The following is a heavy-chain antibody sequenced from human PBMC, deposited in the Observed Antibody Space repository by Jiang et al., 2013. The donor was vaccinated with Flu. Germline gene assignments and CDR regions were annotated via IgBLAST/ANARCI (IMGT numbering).Heavy chain of an antibody. CDR2: IYYSGST. CDR1: GGSVSSGSYY. CDR3: ARVSGGSLLEHPYYFDY. V-gene: IGHV4-61*01. Sequence: PGLVKPSETLSLTCTVSGGSVSSGSYYWSWIRQPPGKGLEWIGYIYYSGSTNYNPSLKSRVTISVDTSKNQFSLKLSSVTAADTAVYYCARVSGGSLLEHPYYFDYWGQGNPGHRLL. D-gene: IGHD1/OR15-1a*01. J-gene: IGHJ4*02.